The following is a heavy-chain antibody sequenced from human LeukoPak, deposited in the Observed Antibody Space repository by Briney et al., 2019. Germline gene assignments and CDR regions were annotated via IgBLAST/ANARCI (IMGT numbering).Heavy chain of an antibody. V-gene: IGHV1-69*05. CDR1: GGTFSSYA. J-gene: IGHJ4*02. CDR3: ARTYYDILTGYYGGLDY. D-gene: IGHD3-9*01. Sequence: ASVKVSCKASGGTFSSYAISWVRQAPGQGLEWMGGIIPIFGTANYAQKFQGRVTITTDESTSTAYMELSSLRSEDTAVYYCARTYYDILTGYYGGLDYWGQGTLVTVSS. CDR2: IIPIFGTA.